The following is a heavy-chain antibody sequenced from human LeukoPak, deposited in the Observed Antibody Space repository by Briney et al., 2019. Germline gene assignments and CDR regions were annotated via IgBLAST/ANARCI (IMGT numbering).Heavy chain of an antibody. CDR1: GFTFSSYA. Sequence: PGGSLRLSCAASGFTFSSYAISWVRQAPGQGLEWMGRIIPILGIANYAQKFQGRVTITADKSTSTAYMELSSLRSEDTAVYYCARDLKYYYDSSGYYLGYWGQGTLVTVSS. CDR3: ARDLKYYYDSSGYYLGY. CDR2: IIPILGIA. J-gene: IGHJ4*02. D-gene: IGHD3-22*01. V-gene: IGHV1-69*04.